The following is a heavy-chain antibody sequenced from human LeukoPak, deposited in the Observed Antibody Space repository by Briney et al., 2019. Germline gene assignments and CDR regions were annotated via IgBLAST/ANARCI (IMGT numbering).Heavy chain of an antibody. V-gene: IGHV1-2*02. D-gene: IGHD4-17*01. Sequence: GASVKVSCKASGYTFTGYYVHWVRQAPGQGLEWMGWINPNSGGTNYAQKFQGRVTMTRDTSISTAYMELSRLRSDDTAVYYCARDGDASGDYGVSLDYWGQGTLVTVSS. J-gene: IGHJ4*02. CDR2: INPNSGGT. CDR3: ARDGDASGDYGVSLDY. CDR1: GYTFTGYY.